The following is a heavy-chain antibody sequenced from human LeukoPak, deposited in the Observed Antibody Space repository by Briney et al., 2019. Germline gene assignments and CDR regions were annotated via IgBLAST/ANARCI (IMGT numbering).Heavy chain of an antibody. J-gene: IGHJ4*02. Sequence: GGSLRLSCAASGSTFSGYWINWVRQVLGKGLEWVASIKQDGSEKYYVDSVKGRFTISRDNAKNSLYLQLNSLRAEDTAVYYCAGGTGWLIDYWGQGTLVTVSS. D-gene: IGHD6-19*01. V-gene: IGHV3-7*04. CDR2: IKQDGSEK. CDR3: AGGTGWLIDY. CDR1: GSTFSGYW.